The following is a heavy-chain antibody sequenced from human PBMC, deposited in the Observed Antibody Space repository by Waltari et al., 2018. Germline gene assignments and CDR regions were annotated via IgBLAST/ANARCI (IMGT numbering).Heavy chain of an antibody. Sequence: QVQLVQPGAEVKKPGASVKVSCKASGYTFTGYYMTWVRKAPGQGLEWMGRINPNSGGTNYAQKFQGRVTMTRDTSISTAYMELSRLRSDDTAVYYCARVSVTVTDGWFDPWGQGTLVTVSS. CDR3: ARVSVTVTDGWFDP. D-gene: IGHD4-17*01. J-gene: IGHJ5*02. CDR1: GYTFTGYY. CDR2: INPNSGGT. V-gene: IGHV1-2*06.